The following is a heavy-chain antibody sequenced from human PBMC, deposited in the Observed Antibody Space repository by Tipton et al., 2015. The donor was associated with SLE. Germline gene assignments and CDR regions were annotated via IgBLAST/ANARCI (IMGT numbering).Heavy chain of an antibody. CDR1: GGSLSGYY. J-gene: IGHJ4*02. D-gene: IGHD1/OR15-1a*01. CDR2: ISGGGGST. Sequence: LSLTCAVYGGSLSGYYRSWVRRAPGKGLEWVSAISGGGGSTYYADFVKGRFSISIDKSKKTLFLQMNSLRVDDTATYYCAKFEKTTDFYLDSWGQGTLVSVSS. CDR3: AKFEKTTDFYLDS. V-gene: IGHV3-23*01.